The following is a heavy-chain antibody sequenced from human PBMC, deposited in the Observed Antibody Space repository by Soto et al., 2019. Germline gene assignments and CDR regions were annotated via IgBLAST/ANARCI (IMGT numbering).Heavy chain of an antibody. CDR2: ISAGYGNT. CDR3: AREPPTTDDYYYAIDV. J-gene: IGHJ6*02. D-gene: IGHD1-7*01. Sequence: QVQLVQSGAEVKRPGASVNISCKASGYTFTTYAMHWVRQAPGQSLEWMGYISAGYGNTHYSQKFQGRVTITRDTSARTAYMELSTLASEDTAVYYCAREPPTTDDYYYAIDVWGQGTTVIVSS. CDR1: GYTFTTYA. V-gene: IGHV1-3*01.